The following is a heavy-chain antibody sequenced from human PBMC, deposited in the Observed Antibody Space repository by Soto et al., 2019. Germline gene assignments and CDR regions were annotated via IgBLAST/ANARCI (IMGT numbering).Heavy chain of an antibody. J-gene: IGHJ4*02. CDR3: AASYALDY. CDR1: GFTFSSYG. Sequence: QVQLVESGGGVVQPGRSLRLSCAASGFTFSSYGMHWVRQAPGKGLEWVAVISYDGSNKYYADSVKGRFTISRDNSKNTLYLQMNSLRAEDTAVYYCAASYALDYRGQGTLVTVSS. CDR2: ISYDGSNK. D-gene: IGHD2-2*01. V-gene: IGHV3-30*03.